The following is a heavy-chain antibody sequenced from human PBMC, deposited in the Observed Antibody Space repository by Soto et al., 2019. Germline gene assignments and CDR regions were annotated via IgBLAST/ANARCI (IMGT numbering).Heavy chain of an antibody. V-gene: IGHV1-18*01. CDR2: ISAYNGNT. CDR3: ARQEVNRGRYDILTGYYNVIYYYYGMDV. CDR1: GYTFTSYG. Sequence: ASVKVSCKASGYTFTSYGISWVRQAPGQGLEWMGWISAYNGNTNYAQKLQGRVTMTTETSTSTAYMELRSLRSDDTAVYYCARQEVNRGRYDILTGYYNVIYYYYGMDVWGQGTTVTVSS. J-gene: IGHJ6*02. D-gene: IGHD3-9*01.